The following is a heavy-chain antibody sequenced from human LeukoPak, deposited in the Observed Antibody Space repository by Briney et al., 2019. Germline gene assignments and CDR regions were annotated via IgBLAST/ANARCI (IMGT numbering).Heavy chain of an antibody. V-gene: IGHV3-30*18. CDR3: AKAATASQRGYFDY. CDR2: ISYDGSNK. J-gene: IGHJ4*02. Sequence: GGSLRLSCAASGFTFSSHGMHWVRQAPGKGLEWVAVISYDGSNKYYADSVKGRFTISRDNSKNTLYLQMNSLRAEDTAVYYCAKAATASQRGYFDYWGQGTLVTVSS. D-gene: IGHD5-18*01. CDR1: GFTFSSHG.